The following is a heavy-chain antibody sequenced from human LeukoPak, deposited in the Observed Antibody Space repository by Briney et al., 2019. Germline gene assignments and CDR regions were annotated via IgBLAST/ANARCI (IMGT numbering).Heavy chain of an antibody. J-gene: IGHJ6*04. Sequence: PSETLSLTCTVSGGSISSYYWSWLRQPPGKALEWLGYIYYSGSTNYNPSLKSRVTISVDTSKNQFSLKLSSVTAADTAVYYCARVGVSWFGERGRYYYGMDVWGKGTTVTVSS. CDR3: ARVGVSWFGERGRYYYGMDV. D-gene: IGHD3-10*01. CDR2: IYYSGST. V-gene: IGHV4-59*01. CDR1: GGSISSYY.